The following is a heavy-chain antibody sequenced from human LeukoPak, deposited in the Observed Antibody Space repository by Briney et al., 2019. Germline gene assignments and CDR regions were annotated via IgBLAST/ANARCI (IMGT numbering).Heavy chain of an antibody. CDR2: INHSGST. CDR1: GGSFSGYY. V-gene: IGHV4-34*01. D-gene: IGHD3-10*01. Sequence: SETLSLTCAVYGGSFSGYYWSWIRQPPGKGLEWIGEINHSGSTNYNPSLKSRVTISVDTSKNQFSLKLSSVTAADTAVYYCAREPAVRGVIIYWGQGTLVTVSS. J-gene: IGHJ4*02. CDR3: AREPAVRGVIIY.